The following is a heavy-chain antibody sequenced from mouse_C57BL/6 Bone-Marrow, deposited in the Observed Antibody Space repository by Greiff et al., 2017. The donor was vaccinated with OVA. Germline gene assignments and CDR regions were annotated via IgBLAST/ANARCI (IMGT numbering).Heavy chain of an antibody. J-gene: IGHJ3*01. Sequence: VQLQQSGPELVKPGASVKISCKASGYTFTSYWMHWVKQRPGQGLEWIGVIDPSDSYTNYNQKFKGKATLTVDTSSSTAYMQLSSLTSEDSAVYYCASDLAYWGQGTLVTVSA. D-gene: IGHD3-1*01. CDR2: IDPSDSYT. V-gene: IGHV1-59*01. CDR3: ASDLAY. CDR1: GYTFTSYW.